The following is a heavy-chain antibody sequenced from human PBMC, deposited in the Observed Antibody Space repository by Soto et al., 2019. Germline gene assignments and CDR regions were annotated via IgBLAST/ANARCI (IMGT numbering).Heavy chain of an antibody. CDR2: VSAYNGNT. V-gene: IGHV1-18*01. D-gene: IGHD3-10*01. J-gene: IGHJ4*02. Sequence: QVQLVQSGAEVKKPGASVKVSCKASGYIFNSYGITWVRQAPGQGLEWMGWVSAYNGNTQYAQKLQGRVTMSTDTSTSTAYMELRSLRSDDTAVYYCTRGAGQGSGSYDWGQGTRVTVSS. CDR1: GYIFNSYG. CDR3: TRGAGQGSGSYD.